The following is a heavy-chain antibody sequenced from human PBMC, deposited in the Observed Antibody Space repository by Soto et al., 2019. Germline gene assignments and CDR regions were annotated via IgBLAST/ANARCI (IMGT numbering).Heavy chain of an antibody. CDR2: INHSGST. V-gene: IGHV4-34*01. Sequence: SVTLFLTSAINSLSFHGSYRRWIIKPPGKGLEWIGEINHSGSTNYNPSLKSRVTISVDTSKNQFSLKLSSVTAADTAVYYCARARIMITFGGVIARGAFDYWGQG. J-gene: IGHJ4*02. CDR3: ARARIMITFGGVIARGAFDY. CDR1: SLSFHGSY. D-gene: IGHD3-16*02.